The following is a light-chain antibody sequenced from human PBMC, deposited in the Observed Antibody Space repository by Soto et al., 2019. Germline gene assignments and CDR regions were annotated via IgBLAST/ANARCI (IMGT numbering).Light chain of an antibody. Sequence: EIVLTQSPGTLSLSPGERATLSCRASQSVSSSNLAWYQQKPGQAPRLLIYGASTRATGIPPRFSGSGSGTEFTLTISSLQSEDFAVYYCQQYNNWPPTFGQGTKVDIK. J-gene: IGKJ1*01. CDR3: QQYNNWPPT. V-gene: IGKV3-15*01. CDR2: GAS. CDR1: QSVSSSN.